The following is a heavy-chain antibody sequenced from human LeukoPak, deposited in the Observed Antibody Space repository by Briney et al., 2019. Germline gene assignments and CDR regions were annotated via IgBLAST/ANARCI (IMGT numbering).Heavy chain of an antibody. V-gene: IGHV4-59*01. CDR1: GGSISSDY. Sequence: SETLSLTCTVSGGSISSDYWSWIRQPPGKGLEWIGYIDYSGSTNCNPSLKSRVTISVDTSKNQFSLKLSSVTAADTAVYYCARDLSMFGSSWFDYWGQGTLVTVSS. CDR3: ARDLSMFGSSWFDY. J-gene: IGHJ4*02. D-gene: IGHD6-13*01. CDR2: IDYSGST.